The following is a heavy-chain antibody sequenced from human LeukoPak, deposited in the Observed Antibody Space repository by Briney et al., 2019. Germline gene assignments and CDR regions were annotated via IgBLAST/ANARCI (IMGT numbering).Heavy chain of an antibody. CDR1: EFTFSSYA. V-gene: IGHV3-23*01. D-gene: IGHD6-13*01. Sequence: PGGSLRLSCAASEFTFSSYAMSWVRQATGKGLEWVSAISGSGGTTYYTDSVKGRFTISRDNSKDTLYLQMNSLRAEDTAVYYCAKEFSSSWYYYFDYWGQGTLVTVSS. CDR3: AKEFSSSWYYYFDY. J-gene: IGHJ4*02. CDR2: ISGSGGTT.